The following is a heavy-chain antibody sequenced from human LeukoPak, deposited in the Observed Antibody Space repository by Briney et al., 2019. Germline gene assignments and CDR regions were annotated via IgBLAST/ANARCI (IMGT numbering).Heavy chain of an antibody. V-gene: IGHV4-39*01. CDR1: GGSISSYY. CDR2: IYYSGST. CDR3: ARHPITDAFDI. Sequence: SETLSLTCTVSGGSISSYYWGWIRLPPGKGLEWIGSIYYSGSTYYNPSLKSRVTISVDTSKNQFSLRLSSVTAADTAVYYCARHPITDAFDIWGQGTMVTVSS. J-gene: IGHJ3*02.